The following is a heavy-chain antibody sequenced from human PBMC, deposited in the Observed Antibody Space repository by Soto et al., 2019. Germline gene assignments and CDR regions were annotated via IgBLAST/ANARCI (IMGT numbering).Heavy chain of an antibody. CDR1: GYTFTGYY. D-gene: IGHD2-2*01. J-gene: IGHJ3*02. CDR2: INPNSGGT. CDR3: ERVPAYPGWYGYFDI. Sequence: ASVKVSCKASGYTFTGYYMHWVRQAPGQGLEWMGWINPNSGGTNYAQKFQGWVTMTRDTSISTAYMELSRLRSDDTAVYYCERVPAYPGWYGYFDIWGQGTMVNVSS. V-gene: IGHV1-2*04.